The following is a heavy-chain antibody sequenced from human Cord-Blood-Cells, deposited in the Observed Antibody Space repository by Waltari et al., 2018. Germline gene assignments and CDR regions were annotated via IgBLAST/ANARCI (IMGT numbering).Heavy chain of an antibody. CDR1: GYTFTSYY. D-gene: IGHD3-3*01. CDR3: ARSYTIFGVVDY. J-gene: IGHJ4*02. V-gene: IGHV1-46*01. CDR2: INPSGGST. Sequence: QVQLVQSGAEVKKPGASVKVSCKASGYTFTSYYMHWVPQATGKGLEWMGIINPSGGSTSYAQKFQGRVTMTRDTSTSTVYMELSSLRSEDTAVYYCARSYTIFGVVDYWGQGTLVTVSS.